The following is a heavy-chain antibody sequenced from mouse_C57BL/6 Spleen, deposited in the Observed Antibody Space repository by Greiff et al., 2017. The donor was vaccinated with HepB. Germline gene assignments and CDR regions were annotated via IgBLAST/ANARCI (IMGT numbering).Heavy chain of an antibody. J-gene: IGHJ4*01. D-gene: IGHD2-5*01. Sequence: VKLQESGPGLVAPSQSLSITCTVSGFSLTSYGVDWVRQSPGKGLEWLGVIWGVGSTNYNSALKSRLSISKDNSKSQVFLKMNSLQTDDTAMYYCARNSNWGAMDYWGQGTSVTVSS. CDR3: ARNSNWGAMDY. CDR2: IWGVGST. V-gene: IGHV2-6*01. CDR1: GFSLTSYG.